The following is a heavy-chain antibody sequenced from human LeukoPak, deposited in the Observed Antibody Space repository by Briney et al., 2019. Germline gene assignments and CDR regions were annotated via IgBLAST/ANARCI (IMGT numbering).Heavy chain of an antibody. Sequence: SETLSLTCTVSGGSLSSFYWGWIRQPPGEGLEWIGYIYYSGSTNYNPSLKSRVTISVDTSKNQFSLKLSSVTAADTAVYYCARGGTADAFDIWGQGTMVTVSS. J-gene: IGHJ3*02. D-gene: IGHD2-21*02. CDR1: GGSLSSFY. CDR2: IYYSGST. CDR3: ARGGTADAFDI. V-gene: IGHV4-59*01.